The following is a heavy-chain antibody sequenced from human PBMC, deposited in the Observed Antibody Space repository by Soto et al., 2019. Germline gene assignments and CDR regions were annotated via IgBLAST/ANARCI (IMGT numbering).Heavy chain of an antibody. CDR3: ARAWLTDTAFPLKAHYGMDV. Sequence: ASVKVSCKASGYTFTSYAMHWVRQAPGQRLEWMGWINAGNGNTKHSQKFQGRVTITRDTSASTAYMELSSLRSEDTAVYYCARAWLTDTAFPLKAHYGMDVWGQGTTVTVSS. D-gene: IGHD5-18*01. V-gene: IGHV1-3*01. CDR2: INAGNGNT. J-gene: IGHJ6*02. CDR1: GYTFTSYA.